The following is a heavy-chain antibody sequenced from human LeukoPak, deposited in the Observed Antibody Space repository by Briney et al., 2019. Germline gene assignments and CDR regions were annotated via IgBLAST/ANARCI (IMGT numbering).Heavy chain of an antibody. Sequence: SETLSLTCTVSGGSIIGSTSYWGWIRQPPGKGLDWIGIINYSGSTYYNPSLRSRVTISVDTSKNQFSLKLNSVTASDTAVYYCARHYFYGSGTYRPFDYWGQGTLVTVSS. J-gene: IGHJ4*02. D-gene: IGHD3-10*01. CDR2: INYSGST. CDR3: ARHYFYGSGTYRPFDY. V-gene: IGHV4-39*01. CDR1: GGSIIGSTSY.